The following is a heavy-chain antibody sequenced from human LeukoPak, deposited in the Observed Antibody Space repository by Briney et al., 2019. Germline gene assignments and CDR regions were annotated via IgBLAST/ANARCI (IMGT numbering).Heavy chain of an antibody. CDR1: GGSFSGYY. D-gene: IGHD1-1*01. Sequence: SETLSLTCAVYGGSFSGYYWSWIRQPPEKGLEWIGEINHSGSTNYNPSLKSRVTISVDTSKNQFSLKLSSVTAADTAVYYCARVAELEPETFHFDYWGQGTLVTVSS. J-gene: IGHJ4*02. CDR2: INHSGST. CDR3: ARVAELEPETFHFDY. V-gene: IGHV4-34*01.